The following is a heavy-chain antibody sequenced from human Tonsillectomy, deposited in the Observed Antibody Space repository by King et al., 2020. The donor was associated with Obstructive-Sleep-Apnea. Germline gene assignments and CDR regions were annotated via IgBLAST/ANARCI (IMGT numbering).Heavy chain of an antibody. CDR1: GGSISSSSYY. CDR2: IYYSVST. V-gene: IGHV4-39*02. Sequence: QLQESGPGLVKPSETLSLTCTVSGGSISSSSYYWGWIRQPPGKGLEWIGSIYYSVSTYYKQTLKSRGTISVYTSKNHFSLKLSSVPAADTAVYYCASSSGIAAAGTDYWGQGTLVTVSS. CDR3: ASSSGIAAAGTDY. D-gene: IGHD6-13*01. J-gene: IGHJ4*02.